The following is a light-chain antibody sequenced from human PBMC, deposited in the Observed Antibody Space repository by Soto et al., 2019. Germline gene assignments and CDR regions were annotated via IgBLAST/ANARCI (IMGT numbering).Light chain of an antibody. J-gene: IGKJ5*01. CDR1: QSVSGN. V-gene: IGKV3-15*01. Sequence: EIVMTQSPATLSVSPGESATLSCRASQSVSGNLAWYQQKPGQAPRLLIYGASTRATGIPARFSGSGSGTEFTLTISSLQSEHFAVYYCQQYNNWFITFGQGTRLEIK. CDR2: GAS. CDR3: QQYNNWFIT.